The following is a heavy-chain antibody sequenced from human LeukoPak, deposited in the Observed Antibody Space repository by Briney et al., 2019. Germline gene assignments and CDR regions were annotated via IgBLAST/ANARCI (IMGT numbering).Heavy chain of an antibody. CDR3: ASQKAWYASSGYYDAFDI. Sequence: GGSLRLSCAASAFTFSGSTMHWVRQSTGKGLEWIGRIRNKVNSYATAYAASVQGRFTISRDDSKNMAYQQMNSLKAEDTAVYYCASQKAWYASSGYYDAFDIWGQGTMVTVSP. CDR1: AFTFSGST. CDR2: IRNKVNSYAT. D-gene: IGHD3-22*01. V-gene: IGHV3-73*01. J-gene: IGHJ3*02.